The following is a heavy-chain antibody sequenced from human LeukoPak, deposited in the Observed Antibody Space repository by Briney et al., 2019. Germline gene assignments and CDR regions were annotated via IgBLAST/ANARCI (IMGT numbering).Heavy chain of an antibody. V-gene: IGHV3-21*01. Sequence: GGSLRLSCAASGFTFSSYSMNWVRQAPGKGLEWVSSISSSSSYIYYADSVKGRFTISRDNAKNSLYLQMNSLRVEDTAVYYCARIVVRRAFDIWGQGTMVTVSS. D-gene: IGHD3-22*01. CDR2: ISSSSSYI. J-gene: IGHJ3*02. CDR3: ARIVVRRAFDI. CDR1: GFTFSSYS.